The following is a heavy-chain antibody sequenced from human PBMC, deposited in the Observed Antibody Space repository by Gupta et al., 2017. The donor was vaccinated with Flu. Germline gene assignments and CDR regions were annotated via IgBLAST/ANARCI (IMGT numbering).Heavy chain of an antibody. CDR3: ARESRGYSYDY. CDR2: ISSGSSYI. CDR1: GFTFSTYS. J-gene: IGHJ4*02. D-gene: IGHD5-18*01. V-gene: IGHV3-21*01. Sequence: EVQLVESGGGLVKPGGSLRVSCAASGFTFSTYSMNWVCQAPGMGLEWVSSISSGSSYIYYADSVKGRLTISRDNAKNSLDLQMNSLRAEDTAVYYCARESRGYSYDYWGQGTLVTVSS.